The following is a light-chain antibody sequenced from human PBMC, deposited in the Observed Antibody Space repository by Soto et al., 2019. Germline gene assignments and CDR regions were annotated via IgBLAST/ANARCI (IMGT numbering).Light chain of an antibody. CDR1: SSDVGGFEY. Sequence: QSVLSQPASVSGSPGLSITISCTGTSSDVGGFEYVSWYQHQPGKAPKLIIYDVTKRPSGVSNRFSGSKSGNTASLTISGLQAEDEADYFCSSYSISTAYLFGTGTKVTVL. V-gene: IGLV2-14*01. CDR3: SSYSISTAYL. J-gene: IGLJ1*01. CDR2: DVT.